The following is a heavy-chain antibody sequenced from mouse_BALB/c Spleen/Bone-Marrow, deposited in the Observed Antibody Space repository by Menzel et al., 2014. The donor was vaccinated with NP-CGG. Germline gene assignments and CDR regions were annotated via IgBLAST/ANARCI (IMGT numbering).Heavy chain of an antibody. J-gene: IGHJ2*01. V-gene: IGHV14-3*02. CDR3: ASYDYGYYFDY. Sequence: EFQLQQSGAELVKPGASVKLSCTASGFNIKDTYMHWVKQRPEQGLEWIGRIDPANGNTKYDPKFQGKATITADTSSNTAYLQLSSLTSEDTAVYYCASYDYGYYFDYWGQGTTLTVSS. CDR2: IDPANGNT. CDR1: GFNIKDTY. D-gene: IGHD2-4*01.